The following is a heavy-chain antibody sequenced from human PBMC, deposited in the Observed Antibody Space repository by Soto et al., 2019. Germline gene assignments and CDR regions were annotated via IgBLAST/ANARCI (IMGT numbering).Heavy chain of an antibody. V-gene: IGHV4-4*07. CDR1: GASMNSYH. CDR3: ARDQGVAAAGITWFDP. Sequence: QVQLQASGPGLVKPSETLSLTCTVSGASMNSYHWSWIRQPAGKGLEWIGHIHSSGSTNYNPSLKIRVTMSVDTSKNQFSLRLMSLTAADTAVYYCARDQGVAAAGITWFDPWGQGSLVTVSS. J-gene: IGHJ5*02. D-gene: IGHD6-13*01. CDR2: IHSSGST.